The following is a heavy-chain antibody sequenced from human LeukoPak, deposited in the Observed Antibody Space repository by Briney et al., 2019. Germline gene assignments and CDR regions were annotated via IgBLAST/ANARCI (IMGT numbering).Heavy chain of an antibody. J-gene: IGHJ4*02. CDR1: GGSFSGYY. D-gene: IGHD2-15*01. CDR2: INHSGST. Sequence: SETLSLTCAVYGGSFSGYYWSWIRQPPGKGLEWIGEINHSGSTNYNPSLKSRVTISVDTSKNQFSLKLSSVTAADTAVYYCASLRSGGSCYTYLDYWGQGTLVTVSS. V-gene: IGHV4-34*01. CDR3: ASLRSGGSCYTYLDY.